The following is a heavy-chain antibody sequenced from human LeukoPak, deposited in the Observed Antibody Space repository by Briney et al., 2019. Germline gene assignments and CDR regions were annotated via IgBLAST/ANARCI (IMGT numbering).Heavy chain of an antibody. CDR1: GGSISSYY. D-gene: IGHD5-12*01. Sequence: SETLSLTCTVSGGSISSYYWSWIRQPPGKGLEWIGYIYHSGSTRYNPSLKSRVTISVDTSKNQFSLKLSSVTAADTAVYYCARDGYSGNDGLWGQGSLVTVSS. CDR3: ARDGYSGNDGL. V-gene: IGHV4-59*01. CDR2: IYHSGST. J-gene: IGHJ4*02.